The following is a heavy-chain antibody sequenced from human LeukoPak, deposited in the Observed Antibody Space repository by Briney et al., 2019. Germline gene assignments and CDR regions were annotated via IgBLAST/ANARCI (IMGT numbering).Heavy chain of an antibody. V-gene: IGHV3-21*04. CDR3: AKDEWFGELFPTTGLDV. J-gene: IGHJ6*02. Sequence: GGSLRLSCAASGFTFSSYSMNWVRQAPGKGLEWVSSISSSSSYIYYADSVKGRFTISRDNAKNSLYPQMNSLRDEDTALYYCAKDEWFGELFPTTGLDVWGQGTTVTVSS. CDR2: ISSSSSYI. CDR1: GFTFSSYS. D-gene: IGHD3-10*01.